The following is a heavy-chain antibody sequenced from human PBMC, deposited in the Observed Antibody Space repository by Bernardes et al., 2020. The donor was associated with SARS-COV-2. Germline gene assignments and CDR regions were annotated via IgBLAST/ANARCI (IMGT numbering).Heavy chain of an antibody. CDR3: ARVAAPDLHGAGTLDY. V-gene: IGHV4-34*01. J-gene: IGHJ4*02. Sequence: SETLSLTCAVYIGSFSGHYWTWIRQPPGKGLEWIGEINHIGITNYNPSLKSRVTISADTSKNQFSLKLSSVTAADTAVYYCARVAAPDLHGAGTLDYWGQ. CDR1: IGSFSGHY. CDR2: INHIGIT. D-gene: IGHD6-19*01.